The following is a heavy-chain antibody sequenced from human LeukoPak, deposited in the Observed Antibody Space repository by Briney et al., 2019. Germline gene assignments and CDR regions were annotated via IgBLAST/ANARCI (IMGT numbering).Heavy chain of an antibody. J-gene: IGHJ6*02. CDR1: GGTINSYA. Sequence: SVKVSCKASGGTINSYAISWVRQAPGQGLEWMGGIIPIFGTANYAQKFQGRVTITADESTSTAYMELSSLRYEDTAVYYCARGEMATIRMGLYYYGMDVWGQGTTVTVSS. V-gene: IGHV1-69*13. D-gene: IGHD5-24*01. CDR2: IIPIFGTA. CDR3: ARGEMATIRMGLYYYGMDV.